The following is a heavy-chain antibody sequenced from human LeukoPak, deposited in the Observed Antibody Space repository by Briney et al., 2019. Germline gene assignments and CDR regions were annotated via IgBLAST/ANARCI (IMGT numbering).Heavy chain of an antibody. CDR2: INTDGSST. CDR1: GFTFSSYW. V-gene: IGHV3-74*01. D-gene: IGHD3-16*01. Sequence: PGGSLRLSCAASGFTFSSYWMHWVRQAPGKGLVWVSRINTDGSSTTYADSVKGRFTISRDNAKNTLYLQMNSLRAEDTAVYYCARVKYYDQDFDYWGQGTLVTVSS. CDR3: ARVKYYDQDFDY. J-gene: IGHJ4*02.